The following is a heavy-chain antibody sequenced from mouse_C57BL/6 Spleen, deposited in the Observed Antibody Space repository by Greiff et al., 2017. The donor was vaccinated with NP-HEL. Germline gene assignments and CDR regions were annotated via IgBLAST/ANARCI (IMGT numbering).Heavy chain of an antibody. Sequence: EVQLQQSGGGLVQPKGSLKLSCAASGFSFNTYAMNWVRQAPGKGLEWVARIRSKSNNYATYYADSVKDRFTISRDDSESMLYLQMNNLKTEDTAMYYCVRHPDYYGSSYAMDYWGQGTSVTVSS. CDR1: GFSFNTYA. D-gene: IGHD1-1*01. V-gene: IGHV10-1*01. CDR3: VRHPDYYGSSYAMDY. CDR2: IRSKSNNYAT. J-gene: IGHJ4*01.